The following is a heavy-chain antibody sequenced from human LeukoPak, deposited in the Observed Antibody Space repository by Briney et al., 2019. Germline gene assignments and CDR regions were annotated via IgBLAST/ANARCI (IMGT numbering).Heavy chain of an antibody. D-gene: IGHD6-13*01. Sequence: GASVKVSCKASGYTFTGYYMHWVRQAPGQGLEWMGWINPNSGGTNYAQKFQGRVTMTRDTSISTAYMELSRLRSDDTAVYYCARTESPFGIQPWSIAAAGTGLDYWGQGTQVTVSS. CDR2: INPNSGGT. CDR3: ARTESPFGIQPWSIAAAGTGLDY. CDR1: GYTFTGYY. J-gene: IGHJ4*02. V-gene: IGHV1-2*02.